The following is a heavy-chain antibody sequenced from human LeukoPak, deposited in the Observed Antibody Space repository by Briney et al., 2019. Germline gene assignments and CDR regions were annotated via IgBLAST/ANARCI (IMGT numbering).Heavy chain of an antibody. V-gene: IGHV3-30*18. CDR3: AKGLKFYYFDY. D-gene: IGHD1-7*01. CDR1: GFTFSSYG. CDR2: ISYDGSNK. J-gene: IGHJ4*02. Sequence: PGRSLRLSCAASGFTFSSYGMHWVRQAPGKGLEWVAVISYDGSNKYYADSVKGRFTISRDNSKNTLYLQMNNLRAEDTAVYYCAKGLKFYYFDYWGQGTLVTVSS.